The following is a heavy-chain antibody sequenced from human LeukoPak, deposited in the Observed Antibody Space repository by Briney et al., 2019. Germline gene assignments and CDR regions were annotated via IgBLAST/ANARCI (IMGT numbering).Heavy chain of an antibody. V-gene: IGHV4-59*01. Sequence: PSETLSLTCTVSGGSMSGYYWSWIRQPPEKGLEWIGYIYYSGSTNYNPSLQSRVTISLHTSTNQFSLRLSSVTAADTAVYYCARGADRSPRPHPLDYWGQGALVTVSS. D-gene: IGHD1-26*01. J-gene: IGHJ4*02. CDR3: ARGADRSPRPHPLDY. CDR2: IYYSGST. CDR1: GGSMSGYY.